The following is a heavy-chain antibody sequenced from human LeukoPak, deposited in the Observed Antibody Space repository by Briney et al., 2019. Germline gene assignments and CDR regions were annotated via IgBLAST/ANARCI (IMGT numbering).Heavy chain of an antibody. CDR3: AKGDVGITMIKSYAFDI. CDR2: IKQDGSEK. J-gene: IGHJ3*02. V-gene: IGHV3-7*05. D-gene: IGHD3-22*01. Sequence: GGSLRLSCAASGFSFSTHWMSWVRQAPGKGLEWVANIKQDGSEKYYVDSVKGRFTISRDNAKNTLYLQMNSLRAEDTAGYYCAKGDVGITMIKSYAFDIWGQGTMVTVSS. CDR1: GFSFSTHW.